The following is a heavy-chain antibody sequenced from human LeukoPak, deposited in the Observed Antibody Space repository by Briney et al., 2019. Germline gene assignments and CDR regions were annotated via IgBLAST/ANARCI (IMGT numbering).Heavy chain of an antibody. CDR1: GIPFSKVL. D-gene: IGHD1-1*01. CDR3: ARGDDFSGDH. V-gene: IGHV3-7*04. CDR2: IHPEGNEK. Sequence: GSLGPSCFVFGIPFSKVLERLGRQAPGRGLEWVANIHPEGNEKYHVESVKGRFTISRDNAKNLLFLQMNGLRVEDTAVYYCARGDDFSGDHWGQGTLVTVSS. J-gene: IGHJ4*02.